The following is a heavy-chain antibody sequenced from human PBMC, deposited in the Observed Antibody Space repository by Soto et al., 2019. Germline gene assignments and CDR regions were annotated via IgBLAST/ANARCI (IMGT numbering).Heavy chain of an antibody. CDR2: ISWNSRNI. CDR1: GFSFEDYG. D-gene: IGHD3-10*01. V-gene: IGHV3-9*01. Sequence: EVQLVESGGGLVQPGRSQRLSCAASGFSFEDYGMHWVRQAPGKGLEWVSSISWNSRNIAYADSVKGRFTVSRDNAKNSLYLQMNSLGPEDTALYYCAKDIARYQLVLITEGMDVWGQGTTVTVSS. J-gene: IGHJ6*02. CDR3: AKDIARYQLVLITEGMDV.